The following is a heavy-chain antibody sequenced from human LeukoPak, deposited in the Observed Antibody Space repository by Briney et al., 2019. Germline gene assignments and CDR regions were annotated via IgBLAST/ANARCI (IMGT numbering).Heavy chain of an antibody. CDR1: GFTFDDYA. CDR2: ISGGGGST. J-gene: IGHJ6*03. V-gene: IGHV3-23*01. D-gene: IGHD3-3*01. CDR3: ARSPYDFWSGYPKDYYYYMDV. Sequence: GGSLRLSCAASGFTFDDYAMHWVRQAPGKGLEWVSAISGGGGSTYYADSVKGRFTISRDNSKNTLYLQMNSLRAEDTAVYYCARSPYDFWSGYPKDYYYYMDVWGKGTTVTVSS.